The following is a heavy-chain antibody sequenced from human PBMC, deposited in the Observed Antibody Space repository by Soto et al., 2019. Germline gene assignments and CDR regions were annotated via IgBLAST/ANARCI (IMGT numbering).Heavy chain of an antibody. Sequence: SETLSLTCAVYGGSFSGYYWSWIRQPPGKGLEWVGEINHSGSTNYNPSLKSRVTISVDTSKNQFSLKLSSVTAADTAVYYCARARITGTPNYYYYMVVWGKGTTVSGSS. CDR2: INHSGST. CDR3: ARARITGTPNYYYYMVV. J-gene: IGHJ6*03. V-gene: IGHV4-34*01. CDR1: GGSFSGYY. D-gene: IGHD1-7*01.